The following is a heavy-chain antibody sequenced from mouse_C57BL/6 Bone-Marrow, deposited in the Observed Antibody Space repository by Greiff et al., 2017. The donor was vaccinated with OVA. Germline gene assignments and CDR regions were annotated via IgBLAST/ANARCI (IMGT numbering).Heavy chain of an antibody. J-gene: IGHJ3*01. Sequence: EVKLVESVAELVRPGASVKLSCTASGFNIKNTYMHWVKQRPEQGLEWIGRIDPANGNTKYAPKFQGKATITADTSSNTAYLQLSSLTSEDTAIYYCAKEIYYDYDTAYWGQGTLVTVSA. D-gene: IGHD2-4*01. CDR2: IDPANGNT. V-gene: IGHV14-3*01. CDR1: GFNIKNTY. CDR3: AKEIYYDYDTAY.